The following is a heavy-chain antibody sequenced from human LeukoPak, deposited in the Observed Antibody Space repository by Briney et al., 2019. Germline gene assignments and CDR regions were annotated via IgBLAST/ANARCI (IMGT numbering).Heavy chain of an antibody. CDR2: IYYSGST. J-gene: IGHJ5*02. V-gene: IGHV4-30-4*01. D-gene: IGHD4-17*01. CDR3: ARGGVYGDYLNWFDP. CDR1: GGSISSGDYY. Sequence: PSETLSLTCTVSGGSISSGDYYWSWIRQPPGKGLEWIGCIYYSGSTYYNPSLKSRVTISVDTSKNQFSLKLSSVTAADTAVYYCARGGVYGDYLNWFDPWGQGTLVTVSS.